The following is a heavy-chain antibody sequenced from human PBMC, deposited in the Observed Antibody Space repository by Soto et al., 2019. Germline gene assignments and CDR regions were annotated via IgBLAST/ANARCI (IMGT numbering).Heavy chain of an antibody. Sequence: QVQLVQSGAEVKKPGASVKVSCKASGYTFTSYGISWVRQAPGQGLEWMGWISAYNGNTNYAQKLQGRVTMTTDTSTTTAYMELRSLRSHATDVYYCSRSSGSASRFDPWGQGTLVTVSS. V-gene: IGHV1-18*01. CDR3: SRSSGSASRFDP. CDR1: GYTFTSYG. CDR2: ISAYNGNT. D-gene: IGHD6-6*01. J-gene: IGHJ5*02.